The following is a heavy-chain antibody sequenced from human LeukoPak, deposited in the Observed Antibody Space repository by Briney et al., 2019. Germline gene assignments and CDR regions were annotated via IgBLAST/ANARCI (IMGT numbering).Heavy chain of an antibody. Sequence: PGGSLRLSCAASGFTFTIHAVHWVRQALGKGLEWVAVTDGTNKFYSDSVRGRFTISGDTSKNTIYLQMNSLRPEDTAMYYCAKDLIAGPPDYFDYWGQGTLVSVSS. CDR3: AKDLIAGPPDYFDY. D-gene: IGHD2-21*01. CDR1: GFTFTIHA. V-gene: IGHV3-30-3*01. J-gene: IGHJ4*02. CDR2: TDGTNK.